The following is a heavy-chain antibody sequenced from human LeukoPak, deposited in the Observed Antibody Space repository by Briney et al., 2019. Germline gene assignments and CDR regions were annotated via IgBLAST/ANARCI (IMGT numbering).Heavy chain of an antibody. V-gene: IGHV4-39*01. CDR2: INYSGST. CDR3: ASRYSSGWFEDY. J-gene: IGHJ4*02. CDR1: GGSISSYY. D-gene: IGHD6-19*01. Sequence: SETLSLTCTVSGGSISSYYWGWIRQPPGKGLEWIGSINYSGSTYYNPSLKSRVTISVDTSKNQFSLKLRSVTAADTAVYYCASRYSSGWFEDYWGQGTLVTVSS.